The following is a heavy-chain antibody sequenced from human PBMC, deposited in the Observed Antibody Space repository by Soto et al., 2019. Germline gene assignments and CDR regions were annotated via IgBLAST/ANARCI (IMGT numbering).Heavy chain of an antibody. Sequence: GSLRLSCAASGFTFSNYAVAWVRQAPGKGLEWVSTISGSGGSTYYADSVKGRFTISRDNSKNTLYLQMNSLRAEDTAVYYCAKDQGSSWYEIDYWGQGTLVTVSS. CDR2: ISGSGGST. D-gene: IGHD6-13*01. V-gene: IGHV3-23*01. CDR3: AKDQGSSWYEIDY. CDR1: GFTFSNYA. J-gene: IGHJ4*02.